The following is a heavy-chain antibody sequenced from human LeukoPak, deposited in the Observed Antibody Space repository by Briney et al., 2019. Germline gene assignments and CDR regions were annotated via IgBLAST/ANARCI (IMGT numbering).Heavy chain of an antibody. CDR1: GFTFSSYS. V-gene: IGHV3-21*01. Sequence: GGSLRLSRAASGFTFSSYSMNWVRQAPGKGLEWVSSISSSSSYIYYADSVKGRFTISRDNAKNSLYLQMNSLRAEDTAVYYCARPGAGGTFDYWGQGTLVTVSS. D-gene: IGHD2-8*02. CDR3: ARPGAGGTFDY. J-gene: IGHJ4*02. CDR2: ISSSSSYI.